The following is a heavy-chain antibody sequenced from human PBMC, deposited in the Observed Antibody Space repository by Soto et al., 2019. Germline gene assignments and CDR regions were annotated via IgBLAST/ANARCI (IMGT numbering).Heavy chain of an antibody. D-gene: IGHD6-13*01. CDR2: IYPGDSDT. CDR1: GYSFTSYW. J-gene: IGHJ5*02. V-gene: IGHV5-51*01. CDR3: ARHRGAGYSGSWYVIGWFDP. Sequence: GESLKISCKGSGYSFTSYWIGWVRQMPGKGLEWMGIIYPGDSDTRYSPSFQGQVTISADKSISTAYLQWSSLKASDTAMYYCARHRGAGYSGSWYVIGWFDPWGQGTLVTVSS.